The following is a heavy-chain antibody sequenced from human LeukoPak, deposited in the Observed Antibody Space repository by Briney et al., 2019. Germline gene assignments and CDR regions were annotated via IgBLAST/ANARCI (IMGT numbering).Heavy chain of an antibody. V-gene: IGHV4-59*08. CDR1: GGSISSYY. CDR3: ARQLYVSGSYYAPMDV. D-gene: IGHD3-10*01. CDR2: VHHSGST. J-gene: IGHJ6*03. Sequence: SETLSLTCTVSGGSISSYYWSWIRQPPGKGLEWIASVHHSGSTYYNPSLKSRLTISVGTSKNQFSLKMSSVTAADTAVYFCARQLYVSGSYYAPMDVWGKGTTVTISS.